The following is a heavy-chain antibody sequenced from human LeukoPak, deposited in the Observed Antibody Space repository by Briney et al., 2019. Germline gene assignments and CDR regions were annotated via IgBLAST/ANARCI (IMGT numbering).Heavy chain of an antibody. V-gene: IGHV1-69*13. CDR3: ARESGDTAFNWFDP. J-gene: IGHJ5*02. Sequence: ASVKVSCKASGGTFSSYAISWVRQAPGQGLEWMGGIIPIFGTANYAQKFQGRVTITADESTSTAYMELSSLRSDDTAVYYCARESGDTAFNWFDPWGQGTLVTVSS. CDR1: GGTFSSYA. D-gene: IGHD5-18*01. CDR2: IIPIFGTA.